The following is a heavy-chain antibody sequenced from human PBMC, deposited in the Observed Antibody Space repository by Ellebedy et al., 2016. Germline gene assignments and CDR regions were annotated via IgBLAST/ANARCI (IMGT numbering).Heavy chain of an antibody. CDR2: IKSKTDGGTT. CDR3: TSLPRR. Sequence: GESLKISCAASGFTFNIAGMNWVRQAPGKGLEWVGRIKSKTDGGTTDYAAPVKGRFTISRDDSKNTLYLQMNSLKTEDTAFYYCTSLPRRWGQGTLVTVSS. V-gene: IGHV3-15*07. CDR1: GFTFNIAG. J-gene: IGHJ4*02.